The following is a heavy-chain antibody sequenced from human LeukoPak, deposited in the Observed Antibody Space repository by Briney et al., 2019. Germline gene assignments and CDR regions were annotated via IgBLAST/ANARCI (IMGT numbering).Heavy chain of an antibody. V-gene: IGHV1-69*05. D-gene: IGHD3-22*01. CDR3: AHSPLDYDSSGYYFYYFDY. J-gene: IGHJ4*02. CDR1: GGTFSSYA. Sequence: SVKVSCKASGGTFSSYAISWVRQAPGQGPEWMGGIIPIFGTANYAQKFQGRVTITTDESTSTAYMELSSLRSEDTAVYYCAHSPLDYDSSGYYFYYFDYWGQGTLVTVSS. CDR2: IIPIFGTA.